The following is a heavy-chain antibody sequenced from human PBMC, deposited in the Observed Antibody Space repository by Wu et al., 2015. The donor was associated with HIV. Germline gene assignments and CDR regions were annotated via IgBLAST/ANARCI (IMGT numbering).Heavy chain of an antibody. Sequence: QVQLVQSGAEVKKPGSSVKVSCKASGGTFSSYAISWVRQAPGQGLEWMGRIIPIFGTANYAQKFQGRVTITADESTSTAYMELSSLRSEDTAVYYCARGLGYCSSTSCPVGWFDPWGQGTLVTVSS. CDR1: GGTFSSYA. J-gene: IGHJ5*02. CDR2: IIPIFGTA. D-gene: IGHD2-2*01. CDR3: ARGLGYCSSTSCPVGWFDP. V-gene: IGHV1-69*13.